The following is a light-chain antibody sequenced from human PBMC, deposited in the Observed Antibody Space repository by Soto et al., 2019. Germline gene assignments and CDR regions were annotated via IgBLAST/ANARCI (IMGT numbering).Light chain of an antibody. CDR2: GAC. CDR1: ESLSTY. V-gene: IGKV3-15*01. J-gene: IGKJ2*01. CDR3: QSSKDWPFT. Sequence: EIVMTQSPATLSVSPGERVTLSCRASESLSTYLAWYQQKPGQAPRLLIYGACTKATGIPARFSGSGSATDFTLTISSLQSEDFAVYYCQSSKDWPFTFGQGTKLEI.